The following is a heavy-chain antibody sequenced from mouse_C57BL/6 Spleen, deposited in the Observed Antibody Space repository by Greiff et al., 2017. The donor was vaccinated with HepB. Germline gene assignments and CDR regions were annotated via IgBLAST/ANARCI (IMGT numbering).Heavy chain of an antibody. CDR1: GYSITSGYY. CDR2: ISYDGSN. Sequence: EVKLMESGPGLVKPSQSLSLTCSVTGYSITSGYYWNWIRQFPGNKLEWLGYISYDGSNNYNPSLKNRISITWDTSKNQIFLKLNTVTTEDTATYYYASSPPYYYAMDYWGQGTSVTVSS. V-gene: IGHV3-6*01. CDR3: ASSPPYYYAMDY. J-gene: IGHJ4*01. D-gene: IGHD6-1*01.